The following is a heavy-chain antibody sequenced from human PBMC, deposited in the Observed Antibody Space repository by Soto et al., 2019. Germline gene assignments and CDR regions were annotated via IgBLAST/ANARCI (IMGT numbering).Heavy chain of an antibody. CDR2: ISYDGSNK. CDR3: ARESVDYEHDAFDI. J-gene: IGHJ3*02. D-gene: IGHD4-17*01. Sequence: GGSLRLSCAASGFTFSSYGMHWVRQAPGKGLEWVAVISYDGSNKYYADSVKGRFTISRDNSKNTLYLQMNSLRAEDTAVYYCARESVDYEHDAFDIWGQGTMVTVSS. V-gene: IGHV3-30*03. CDR1: GFTFSSYG.